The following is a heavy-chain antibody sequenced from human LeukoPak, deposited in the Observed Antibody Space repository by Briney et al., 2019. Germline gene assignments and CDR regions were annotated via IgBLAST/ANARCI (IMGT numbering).Heavy chain of an antibody. J-gene: IGHJ4*02. V-gene: IGHV3-21*01. CDR2: ISSSSSYI. D-gene: IGHD5/OR15-5a*01. CDR1: GFTFSSYS. Sequence: GGSLRLSCAASGFTFSSYSMNWVRQAPGKGLEWVSSISSSSSYIYYADSVKGRFTISRDNAKNSLYLQMNSLRAEDTAVYYCAKDLRDDRYYFDYWDQGTLVTVSS. CDR3: AKDLRDDRYYFDY.